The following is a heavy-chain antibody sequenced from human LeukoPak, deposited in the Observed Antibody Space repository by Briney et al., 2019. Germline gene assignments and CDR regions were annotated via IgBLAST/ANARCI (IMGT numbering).Heavy chain of an antibody. J-gene: IGHJ5*02. Sequence: SETLSLTCTVSGYSISSSYYWGWIRQPPGKGLEWIGSIFHSGNTYYNPSLKSRVTISVDTSKNQFSLKLSSVTAADTAVYYCARVWSGQPLLDNWFDPWGQGTLVTVSS. V-gene: IGHV4-38-2*02. CDR1: GYSISSSYY. CDR3: ARVWSGQPLLDNWFDP. D-gene: IGHD3-10*02. CDR2: IFHSGNT.